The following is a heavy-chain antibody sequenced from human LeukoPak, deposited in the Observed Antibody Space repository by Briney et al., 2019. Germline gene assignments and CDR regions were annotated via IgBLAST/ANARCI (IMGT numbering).Heavy chain of an antibody. J-gene: IGHJ4*02. CDR2: ISVRSNYI. CDR1: GFTFSSYA. CDR3: VRLRRNSDTSGFYYYYDF. D-gene: IGHD3-22*01. V-gene: IGHV3-21*01. Sequence: PGGSLRLSCAASGFTFSSYAMSWVRQAPGKGLEWVSSISVRSNYIYYADSVRGRFRISRDDARDSLYLQMNSLRAEDTAVYYCVRLRRNSDTSGFYYYYDFWGQGTLVTVSS.